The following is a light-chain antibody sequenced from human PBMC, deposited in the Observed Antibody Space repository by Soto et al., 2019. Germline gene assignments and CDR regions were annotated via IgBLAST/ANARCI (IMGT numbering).Light chain of an antibody. J-gene: IGKJ5*01. CDR3: HSRA. V-gene: IGKV1-5*01. CDR2: DAS. CDR1: QTISRW. Sequence: DIQLTQTPSTLSASVGDEVTITCRASQTISRWLAWYQQKPGRAPKLLIYDASTLESGVPSRFSGSGSETEFSLTISRLQSDDFATYFCHSRAFGQGTRL.